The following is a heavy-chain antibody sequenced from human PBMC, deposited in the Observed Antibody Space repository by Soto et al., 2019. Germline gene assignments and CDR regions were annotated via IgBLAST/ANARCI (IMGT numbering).Heavy chain of an antibody. J-gene: IGHJ5*02. V-gene: IGHV3-30*03. CDR3: ARELRANLDDFADYVWFDP. D-gene: IGHD4-17*01. Sequence: PGESLTLSCAASGFTFNRHGMHWVRQAPGKGLEWVTFIAYDGSSKDYADSVKGRFTVSRDNSKNTLYLQMNSLRTEDTALYFCARELRANLDDFADYVWFDPWGQGIPVTVSS. CDR2: IAYDGSSK. CDR1: GFTFNRHG.